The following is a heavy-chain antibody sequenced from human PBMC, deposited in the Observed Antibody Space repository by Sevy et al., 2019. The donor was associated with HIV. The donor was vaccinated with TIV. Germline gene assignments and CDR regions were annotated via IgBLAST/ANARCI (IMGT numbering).Heavy chain of an antibody. V-gene: IGHV3-7*01. CDR2: INRDGSTK. D-gene: IGHD6-19*01. CDR3: ARDDRPSGWLFDY. Sequence: RGSLRLSCAASGFTFSSYWMTWVRQAPGKGLEWVANINRDGSTKNYVDSVKGRFTISRDNAKNSLYLEMNSLRAEDTAVYYCARDDRPSGWLFDYWGQGTLVTVSS. J-gene: IGHJ4*02. CDR1: GFTFSSYW.